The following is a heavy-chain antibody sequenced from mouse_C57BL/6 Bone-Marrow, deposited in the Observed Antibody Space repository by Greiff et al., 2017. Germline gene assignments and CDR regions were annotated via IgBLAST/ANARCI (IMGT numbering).Heavy chain of an antibody. CDR1: GFNIKDDY. D-gene: IGHD1-1*01. Sequence: VQLQQSGAELVRPGASVKLSCTASGFNIKDDYMHWVKQRPEQGLEWIGWIDPENGDTEYASKFQGKATITADTSSNPAYLQLSSLTSEDTAVDYCTTALFITTVEDAMDYWGQGTSVTVSS. CDR2: IDPENGDT. CDR3: TTALFITTVEDAMDY. V-gene: IGHV14-4*01. J-gene: IGHJ4*01.